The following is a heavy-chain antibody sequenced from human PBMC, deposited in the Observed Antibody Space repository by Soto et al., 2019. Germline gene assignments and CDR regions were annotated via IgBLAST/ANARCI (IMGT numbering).Heavy chain of an antibody. CDR1: GFTFDDYA. V-gene: IGHV3-9*01. CDR3: AQASGRVRGVIAACFDY. D-gene: IGHD3-10*01. J-gene: IGHJ4*02. Sequence: EVQLVESGGGLVQPGGSLRLSCAASGFTFDDYAMQWVRQAPGKGLECVSGITWNSGSIAYADSVKGRFTISRDKAKNTLYLQMNSLRPEDTAFYYCAQASGRVRGVIAACFDYWGQGTLVTVSS. CDR2: ITWNSGSI.